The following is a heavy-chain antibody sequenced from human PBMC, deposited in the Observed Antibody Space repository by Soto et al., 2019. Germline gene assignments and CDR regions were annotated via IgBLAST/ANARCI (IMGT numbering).Heavy chain of an antibody. CDR1: GFTFGDYA. V-gene: IGHV3-49*04. CDR2: IRSKAYGGTT. D-gene: IGHD3-9*01. CDR3: TRVGYDILTGYYIFDY. J-gene: IGHJ4*02. Sequence: PGGSLRLSCTASGFTFGDYAMSWVRQAPGKGLEWVGFIRSKAYGGTTEYAASVKGRFTISRDDSKSIAYLQMNSLKTEDTAVYYCTRVGYDILTGYYIFDYWGQGTLVTVSP.